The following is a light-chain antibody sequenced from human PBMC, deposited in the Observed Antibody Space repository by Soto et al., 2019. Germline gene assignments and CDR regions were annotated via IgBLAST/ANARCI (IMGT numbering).Light chain of an antibody. CDR3: PQSNGYPLT. J-gene: IGKJ4*01. V-gene: IGKV1-13*02. CDR2: DAS. CDR1: QGINSA. Sequence: AIQLTQSPSSLSASVGDRVTITCRSSQGINSALAWYQQRPGKPPNLLIHDASNLESGVPSRFSGGGFGSDFTLTISSLQIEDFATYYCPQSNGYPLTFGGGTKVEIK.